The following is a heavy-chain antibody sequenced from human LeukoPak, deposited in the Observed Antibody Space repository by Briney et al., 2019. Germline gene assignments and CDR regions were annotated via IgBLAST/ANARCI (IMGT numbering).Heavy chain of an antibody. D-gene: IGHD3-10*01. V-gene: IGHV4-39*07. J-gene: IGHJ4*02. Sequence: SETLSLTCTVSGGSISSSSYYWGWIRQPPGKGLEWIGSIYYSGSTYYNPSLKSRVTISIDTSRNQFSLKLSSVTAADTAVYYCAGVFGSGNYQRFDCWGQGTLVTVSS. CDR3: AGVFGSGNYQRFDC. CDR1: GGSISSSSYY. CDR2: IYYSGST.